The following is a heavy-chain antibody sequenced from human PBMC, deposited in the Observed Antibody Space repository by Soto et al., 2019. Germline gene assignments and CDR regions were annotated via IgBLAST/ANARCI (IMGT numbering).Heavy chain of an antibody. Sequence: EEQLLESGGGLVQPGGSLRLSCAASGFTFSSYALTWVRQAPGKGLEWVSSITGGTGSTYYADSVKGRFTISRDNSKNTLYLQMHSLRAEDTAVYYCAKGRSGAADWFDPWGQGTLVTVSS. CDR2: ITGGTGST. J-gene: IGHJ5*02. CDR3: AKGRSGAADWFDP. CDR1: GFTFSSYA. D-gene: IGHD2-15*01. V-gene: IGHV3-23*01.